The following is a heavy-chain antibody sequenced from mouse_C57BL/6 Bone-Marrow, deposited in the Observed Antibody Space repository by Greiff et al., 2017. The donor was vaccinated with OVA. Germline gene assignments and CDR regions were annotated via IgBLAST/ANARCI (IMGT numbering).Heavy chain of an antibody. CDR3: ARQDYGSSYGYFDY. J-gene: IGHJ2*01. V-gene: IGHV1-18*01. CDR2: INPNNGGT. D-gene: IGHD1-1*01. Sequence: EVQLQQSGPELVKPGASVKIPCKASGYTFTDYNMDWVKQSHGKSLEWIGDINPNNGGTIYNQKFKGKATLTVDKSSSTAYMELRSLTSEDTAVYYCARQDYGSSYGYFDYWGQGTTLTVSS. CDR1: GYTFTDYN.